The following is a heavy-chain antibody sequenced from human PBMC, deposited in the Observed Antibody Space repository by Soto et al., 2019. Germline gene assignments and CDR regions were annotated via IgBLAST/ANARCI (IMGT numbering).Heavy chain of an antibody. CDR3: ARTRAATDSLYWFDP. CDR1: GGTFSSYP. J-gene: IGHJ5*02. D-gene: IGHD2-21*01. V-gene: IGHV1-69*02. CDR2: IIPILNIA. Sequence: QVQLVQSGAEVKKPGSSVKVSCKASGGTFSSYPISWVQQAPGQGLEWMGRIIPILNIANYAQKFQGRVTLTADKSTNTAYMELSSLRSEDTAVYYCARTRAATDSLYWFDPWGQGTLVTVSS.